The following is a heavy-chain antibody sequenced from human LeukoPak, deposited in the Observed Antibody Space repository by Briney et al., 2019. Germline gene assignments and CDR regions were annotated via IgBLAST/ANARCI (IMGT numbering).Heavy chain of an antibody. D-gene: IGHD6-13*01. V-gene: IGHV3-9*01. CDR1: GFTFDDYA. Sequence: PGGSLRLSCAASGFTFDDYAMHWVRQAPGKGLEWVSGISWNSGSIGYADSVKGRFTISRDNAKNSLYLQMNSLRAEDTALYYCAKEAPPPYSSSWFGTRCFDYWGQGTLVTVSS. CDR3: AKEAPPPYSSSWFGTRCFDY. J-gene: IGHJ4*02. CDR2: ISWNSGSI.